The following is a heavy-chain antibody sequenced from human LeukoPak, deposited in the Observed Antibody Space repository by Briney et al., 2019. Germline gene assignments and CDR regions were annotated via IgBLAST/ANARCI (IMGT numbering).Heavy chain of an antibody. Sequence: GGSLRLSCAASGFTFSSYAMHWVRQAPGKGLKWVAVISYDGSNKYYADSVKGRFTISRDNSKNTLYLQMNSLRAEDTAVYYCARETSDYAFDIWGQGTMVTVSS. CDR2: ISYDGSNK. V-gene: IGHV3-30*04. D-gene: IGHD6-6*01. CDR3: ARETSDYAFDI. J-gene: IGHJ3*02. CDR1: GFTFSSYA.